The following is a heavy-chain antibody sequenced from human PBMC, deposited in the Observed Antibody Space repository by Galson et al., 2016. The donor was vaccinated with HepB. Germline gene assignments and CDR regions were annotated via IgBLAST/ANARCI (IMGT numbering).Heavy chain of an antibody. CDR1: GFTFSDYA. J-gene: IGHJ3*01. D-gene: IGHD6-25*01. CDR2: INQDGTED. V-gene: IGHV3-7*01. CDR3: ARDRRGGSPRDAFDV. Sequence: SLRLSCAASGFTFSDYAMHWVRQAPGKGLEWVANINQDGTEDYYVDSVKGRFTISRDNAKKSLFLQMDSLRPEDTAVYYCARDRRGGSPRDAFDVWGQGTLVIASP.